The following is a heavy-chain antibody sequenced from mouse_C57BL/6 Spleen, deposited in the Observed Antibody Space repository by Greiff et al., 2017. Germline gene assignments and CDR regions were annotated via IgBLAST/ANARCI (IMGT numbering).Heavy chain of an antibody. CDR3: AKGTVVATNFDY. CDR2: IYPGSGNT. V-gene: IGHV1-76*01. J-gene: IGHJ2*01. Sequence: QVQLQQSGAELVRPGASVKLSCKASGYTFTDYYINWVKQRPGQGLEWIARIYPGSGNTYYNEKFKGKATLTADKSSSTSYMQLSSLTSEDSAVYFCAKGTVVATNFDYGGQGTTLTVSS. CDR1: GYTFTDYY. D-gene: IGHD1-1*01.